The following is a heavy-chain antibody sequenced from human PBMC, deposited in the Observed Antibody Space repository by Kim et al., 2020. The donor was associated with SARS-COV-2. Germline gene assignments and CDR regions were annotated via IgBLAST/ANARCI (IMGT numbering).Heavy chain of an antibody. J-gene: IGHJ5*02. CDR3: ARDPAYCSSNSCYYNWFDP. D-gene: IGHD2-2*01. Sequence: SVKVSCKASGDTFSSYTISWVRHAPGQGLEWMGRLIPILGISNYAQKVQGRVTITADKATSTAYMELSSLRSEDTAVYYCARDPAYCSSNSCYYNWFDPWGQGTLVTVSS. CDR1: GDTFSSYT. V-gene: IGHV1-69*04. CDR2: LIPILGIS.